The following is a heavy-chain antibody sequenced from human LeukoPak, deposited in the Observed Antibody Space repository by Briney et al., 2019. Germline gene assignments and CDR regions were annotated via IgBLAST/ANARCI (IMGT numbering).Heavy chain of an antibody. D-gene: IGHD1-26*01. V-gene: IGHV4-59*08. CDR2: IYHSGST. J-gene: IGHJ6*02. Sequence: SETLSLTCTVSGGSISSYYWSWIRQPPGKGLEWVGYIYHSGSTNYNPSLKSRVTMSVDTSENQFSLKLSSVTAADTAVYYCARGGVGANSYYYYYGMDVWGQGTTVTVSS. CDR3: ARGGVGANSYYYYYGMDV. CDR1: GGSISSYY.